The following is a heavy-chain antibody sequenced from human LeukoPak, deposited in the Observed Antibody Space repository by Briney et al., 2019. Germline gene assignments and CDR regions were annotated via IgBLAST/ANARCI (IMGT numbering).Heavy chain of an antibody. J-gene: IGHJ6*03. V-gene: IGHV4-34*01. D-gene: IGHD4-11*01. CDR3: ARGSNYVSDYYFDV. CDR1: GVSLRGYY. CDR2: VNHEGDS. Sequence: SETLSLTCAVYGVSLRGYYWSWIRQSPEKGLEWIGEVNHEGDSIYSPSLKSRLTFSVAMSKKQFSLNLRSVTAADTAVYFCARGSNYVSDYYFDVWGKGTTVIVSS.